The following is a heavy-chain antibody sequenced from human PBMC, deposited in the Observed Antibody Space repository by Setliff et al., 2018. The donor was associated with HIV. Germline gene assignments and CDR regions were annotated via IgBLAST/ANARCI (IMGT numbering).Heavy chain of an antibody. D-gene: IGHD6-6*01. V-gene: IGHV4-34*09. CDR2: INHFGST. CDR1: GESFSGYQ. J-gene: IGHJ4*02. CDR3: ARAHIAARPFDH. Sequence: SETLSLTCAVYGESFSGYQWSWIRQPPGKGLEWIGDINHFGSTNYNPSLKSRLIISIDTSKNQFSLKLSSVTAADTAVYFCARAHIAARPFDHWGQGTLVTVSS.